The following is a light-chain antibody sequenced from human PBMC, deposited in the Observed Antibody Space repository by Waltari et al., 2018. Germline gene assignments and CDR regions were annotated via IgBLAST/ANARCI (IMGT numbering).Light chain of an antibody. Sequence: QLVLPQSPSASASLGASVKLTCTLSSGHSTNVVAWLQQQPEKGPRFLMKVNSDGSHTKGDEIPDRFSGSSSGAERYLTISSLQSEDEADYYCQTGGHGTWVFGGGTTLTVL. V-gene: IGLV4-69*01. CDR3: QTGGHGTWV. J-gene: IGLJ3*02. CDR1: SGHSTNV. CDR2: VNSDGSH.